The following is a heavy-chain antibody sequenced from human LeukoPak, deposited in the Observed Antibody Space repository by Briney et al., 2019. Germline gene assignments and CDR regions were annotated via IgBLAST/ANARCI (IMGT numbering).Heavy chain of an antibody. J-gene: IGHJ4*02. CDR2: ISSSGSTI. CDR1: GFTFSSYE. CDR3: ARDSLSLTSYDSKFDY. D-gene: IGHD2-2*01. V-gene: IGHV3-48*03. Sequence: PGGSLRLSCAASGFTFSSYEMNWVRQAPGKGLEWVSYISSSGSTIYYADSVKGRFTISRDNAKKSLYLEMNSLRVEDTAVYYCARDSLSLTSYDSKFDYWGQGALVTVSS.